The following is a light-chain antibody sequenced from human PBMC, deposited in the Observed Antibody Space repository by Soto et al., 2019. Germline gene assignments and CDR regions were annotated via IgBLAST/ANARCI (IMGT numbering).Light chain of an antibody. CDR2: DVS. V-gene: IGKV3-11*01. Sequence: IVLTQSPGTLSLSPGERGTLSCRASQSVSSYLAWYQQKPGQAPRLLIYDVSNRAAGIPARFSGSGSGTDFTLTISSLEPDDFAVYYCQQRSSWPFTFGPGTKVDVK. J-gene: IGKJ3*01. CDR1: QSVSSY. CDR3: QQRSSWPFT.